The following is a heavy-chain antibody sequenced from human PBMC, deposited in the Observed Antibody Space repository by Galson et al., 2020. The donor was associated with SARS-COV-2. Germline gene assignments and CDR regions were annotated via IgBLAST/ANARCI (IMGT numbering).Heavy chain of an antibody. J-gene: IGHJ4*02. CDR3: TRSDTTSVTESFDY. CDR1: GLPLRAPA. CDR2: ITSKDHKYAT. D-gene: IGHD4-4*01. Sequence: GESLKIYCAPSGLPLRAPAIHWVRQASGKGPEGVGRITSKDHKYATAYAASVKGRFTISRDDSKNTAYLQMNSLQSDDTAFYYCTRSDTTSVTESFDYWGQGTLVTVSS. V-gene: IGHV3-73*01.